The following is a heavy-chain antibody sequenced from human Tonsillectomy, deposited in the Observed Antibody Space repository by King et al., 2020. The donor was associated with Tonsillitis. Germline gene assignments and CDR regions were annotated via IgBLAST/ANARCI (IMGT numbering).Heavy chain of an antibody. CDR1: GFTFSSYG. V-gene: IGHV3-30*18. CDR2: ISYDGSNK. Sequence: VQLVESGGGVVQPGRSLRISCAASGFTFSSYGMHWVRQAPGKGLEWVAVISYDGSNKYYADSVKGRFTISRDNSKNTLYLQMNSLRAEDTAVYYCAKDRTRESYYFDYWGQGTLVTVSS. CDR3: AKDRTRESYYFDY. D-gene: IGHD2/OR15-2a*01. J-gene: IGHJ4*02.